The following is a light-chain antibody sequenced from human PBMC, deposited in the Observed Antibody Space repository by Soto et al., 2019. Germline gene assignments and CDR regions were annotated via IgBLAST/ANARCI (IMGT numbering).Light chain of an antibody. CDR2: GAS. J-gene: IGKJ5*01. CDR1: QSVSSN. CDR3: QQYHNWPIT. V-gene: IGKV3-15*01. Sequence: LPQSPGTLSLTARETATLTCWASQSVSSNYLAWYQQKPGQAPRLLIYGASTRATGFSARFSGSGSGTEFTLTISSLQSEELAVYYCQQYHNWPITFGQGTRLEIK.